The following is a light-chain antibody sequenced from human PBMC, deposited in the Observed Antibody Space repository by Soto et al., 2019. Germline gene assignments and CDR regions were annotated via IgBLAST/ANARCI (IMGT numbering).Light chain of an antibody. J-gene: IGLJ2*01. V-gene: IGLV2-14*03. CDR1: SSDVGGYKY. CDR2: DVS. CDR3: ASYTSSSTSVI. Sequence: QSALTQPASVSGSPGQSITISCTGTSSDVGGYKYVSWYQQHPDKAPKLIIFDVSNRPSGISRRFSGSKSGNTASLTISGFQAEDEADYYCASYTSSSTSVIFGKGTKLTVL.